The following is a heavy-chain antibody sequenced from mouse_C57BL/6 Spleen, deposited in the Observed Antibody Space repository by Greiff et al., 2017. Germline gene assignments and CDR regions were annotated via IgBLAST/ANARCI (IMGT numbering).Heavy chain of an antibody. CDR3: TPYDYDRDWYFDV. V-gene: IGHV6-6*01. Sequence: EVQVVESGGGLVQPGGSMKLSCAASGFTFSDAWMDWVRQSPEKGLEWVAEIRNKANNHATYYAESVKGRFTISRDDSKSSVYLQMNSLRAEDTGIYYCTPYDYDRDWYFDVWGTGTTVTVSS. J-gene: IGHJ1*03. D-gene: IGHD2-4*01. CDR1: GFTFSDAW. CDR2: IRNKANNHAT.